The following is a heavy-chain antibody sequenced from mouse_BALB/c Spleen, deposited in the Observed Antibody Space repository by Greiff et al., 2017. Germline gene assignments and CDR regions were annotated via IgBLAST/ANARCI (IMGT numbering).Heavy chain of an antibody. Sequence: EVQLQQSGGDLVKPGGSLKLSCAASGFTFSSYGMSWVRQTPDKRLEWVATISSGGSYTYYPDSVKGRFTISRDNAKNTLYLQMSSLKSEDTAMYYCARKGDGRLDAMDYWGQGTSVTVSS. V-gene: IGHV5-6*01. CDR1: GFTFSSYG. D-gene: IGHD3-2*01. CDR2: ISSGGSYT. J-gene: IGHJ4*01. CDR3: ARKGDGRLDAMDY.